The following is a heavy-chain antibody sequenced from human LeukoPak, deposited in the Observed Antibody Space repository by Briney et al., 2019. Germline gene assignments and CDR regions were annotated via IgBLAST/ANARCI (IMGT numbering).Heavy chain of an antibody. V-gene: IGHV3-21*01. CDR2: ISSSSSYI. CDR1: GFTFSSYS. J-gene: IGHJ4*02. Sequence: GGSLRLSCAASGFTFSSYSMNWVRQAPGKGLEWVSSISSSSSYIYYADSVKGRFTISRDNAKNSLYLQMNSLRAEDTAVCYCARNRRDLDYPPDYWGQGTLVTVSS. D-gene: IGHD4-11*01. CDR3: ARNRRDLDYPPDY.